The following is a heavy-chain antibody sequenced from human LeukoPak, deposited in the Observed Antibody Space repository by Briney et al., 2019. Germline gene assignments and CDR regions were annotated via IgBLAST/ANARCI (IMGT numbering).Heavy chain of an antibody. V-gene: IGHV3-30*03. CDR3: ASLSSSSFDY. Sequence: GGSLRLSCAASGFTFSSYGMHWVRQAPGKGLEWVAVISYDGSNKYYADSVKGRFTISRDNSKNTLYLQMNSLRAEDTAVYYCASLSSSSFDYWGQGTLVTVSS. D-gene: IGHD6-6*01. CDR1: GFTFSSYG. J-gene: IGHJ4*02. CDR2: ISYDGSNK.